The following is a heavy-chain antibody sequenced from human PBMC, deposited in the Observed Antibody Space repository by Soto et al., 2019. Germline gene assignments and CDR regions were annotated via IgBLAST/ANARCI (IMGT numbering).Heavy chain of an antibody. CDR3: ARKVLWFGELSSWFDP. CDR1: GGSFSGYY. Sequence: QVQLQQWGAGLLKPSETLSLTCAVYGGSFSGYYWSWIRQPPGKGLEWIGEINHSGSTNYNPSLKSRVTRSVDTSKNQFSLKLSSVTAADTAVYYCARKVLWFGELSSWFDPWGQGTLVTVSS. CDR2: INHSGST. J-gene: IGHJ5*02. D-gene: IGHD3-10*01. V-gene: IGHV4-34*01.